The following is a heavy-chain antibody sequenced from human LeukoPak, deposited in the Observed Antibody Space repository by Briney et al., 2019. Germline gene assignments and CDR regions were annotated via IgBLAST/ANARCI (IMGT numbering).Heavy chain of an antibody. D-gene: IGHD3-10*01. Sequence: TGGSLRLSCAASGFTFSSYSMNWVRQAPGKGLEWVSYISSSSSYIYYADSVKGRFTISRDNSKNTLYLQMNSLRAEDTAVYYCARGSGVLWFGELSYFDDWGQGTLVTVSS. CDR3: ARGSGVLWFGELSYFDD. CDR1: GFTFSSYS. J-gene: IGHJ4*02. V-gene: IGHV3-21*01. CDR2: ISSSSSYI.